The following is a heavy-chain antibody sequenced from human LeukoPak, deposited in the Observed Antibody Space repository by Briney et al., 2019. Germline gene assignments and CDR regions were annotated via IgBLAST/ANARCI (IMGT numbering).Heavy chain of an antibody. J-gene: IGHJ4*02. CDR1: GFTFSSYA. CDR3: ARTSSWYSPFDY. CDR2: ISGSGGST. D-gene: IGHD6-13*01. Sequence: GGSLRLSCAASGFTFSSYAMSWVRQAPGKGLEWVSAISGSGGSTYYADSVKGRFTISRDNSKNTLYLQMHSLRAEDTAVYYCARTSSWYSPFDYWGQGTLVTVSS. V-gene: IGHV3-23*01.